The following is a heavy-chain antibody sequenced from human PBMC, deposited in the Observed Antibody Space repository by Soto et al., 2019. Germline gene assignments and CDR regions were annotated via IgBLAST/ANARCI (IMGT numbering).Heavy chain of an antibody. J-gene: IGHJ4*02. V-gene: IGHV3-33*01. D-gene: IGHD3-22*01. CDR2: IWYDGSNK. CDR1: GFTFSSYG. CDR3: ARRQLPSGYLDY. Sequence: GGSLRLSCAASGFTFSSYGMDWVRQAPGKGLEWVAVIWYDGSNKYYADSVKGRFTISRDNSKNTLYLQMNSLRAEDTAVYYCARRQLPSGYLDYWGQGTLVTVSS.